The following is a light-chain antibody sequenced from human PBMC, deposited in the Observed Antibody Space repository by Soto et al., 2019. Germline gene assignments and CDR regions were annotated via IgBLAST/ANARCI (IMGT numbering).Light chain of an antibody. CDR2: AAS. V-gene: IGKV3D-15*01. CDR1: QTISSY. CDR3: QQCYSTPRT. Sequence: VLPLSPGTPSLSPWVGATLTFTASQTISSYLAWYQQKRGQGPRLLIYAASSRATGIPDRFSGSGSGTDGTITISSLQAEDGEVYYCQQCYSTPRTFGQGTKVDIK. J-gene: IGKJ1*01.